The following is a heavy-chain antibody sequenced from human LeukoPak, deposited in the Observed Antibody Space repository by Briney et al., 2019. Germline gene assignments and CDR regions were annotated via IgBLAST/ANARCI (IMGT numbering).Heavy chain of an antibody. J-gene: IGHJ4*02. Sequence: GGSLRLSCAASGFTFSSYAMTWVRQAPEKGLEWVSAISGSGSSTYYADSVKGRFTISRDSSKNTLYLQMNSLRAEDTAVYYCAKGVGSGTYYPTDYWGQGTLVTVSS. CDR1: GFTFSSYA. D-gene: IGHD3-10*01. CDR2: ISGSGSST. V-gene: IGHV3-23*01. CDR3: AKGVGSGTYYPTDY.